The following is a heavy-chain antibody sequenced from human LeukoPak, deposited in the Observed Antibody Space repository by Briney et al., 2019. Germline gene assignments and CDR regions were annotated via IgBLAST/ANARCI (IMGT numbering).Heavy chain of an antibody. D-gene: IGHD2-15*01. V-gene: IGHV3-23*01. J-gene: IGHJ5*02. Sequence: GGSLRLSCAASGFTFSSYAMSWVRQAPGKGLEWVSAISGSGGSTYYADSVKGRFTISRDNAKNSLYLQMNSLRAEDTAVYYCAREGCSGGSCYHNWFDPWGQGTLVTVSS. CDR3: AREGCSGGSCYHNWFDP. CDR2: ISGSGGST. CDR1: GFTFSSYA.